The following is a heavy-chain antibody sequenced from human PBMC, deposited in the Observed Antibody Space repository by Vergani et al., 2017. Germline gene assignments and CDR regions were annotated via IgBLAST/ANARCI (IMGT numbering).Heavy chain of an antibody. D-gene: IGHD2-15*01. Sequence: QLQLQESGPGVVKPSETLSLTCNVSGSSIGDRNYYWGWVRQPPGKGLEWIGTIYYSGTTYNNLSLKSRVTMSVDTSKNQISLGLNSVTAADTAVYYCARHGLREFIQGAAFESWGQGTLVTVSS. V-gene: IGHV4-39*01. CDR1: GSSIGDRNYY. J-gene: IGHJ4*02. CDR3: ARHGLREFIQGAAFES. CDR2: IYYSGTT.